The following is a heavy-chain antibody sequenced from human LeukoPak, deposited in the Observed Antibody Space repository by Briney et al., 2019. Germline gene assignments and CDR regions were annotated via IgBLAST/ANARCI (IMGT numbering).Heavy chain of an antibody. Sequence: GGSLRLSCAASGFTFSSYSMNWVRQAPGKGLEWVSYITSSSSIIYYAHSVKGRFTISRDNAKNSLYLQMNSLRAEDTAVYYCTRDPRRLDYWGQGTLVTVSS. J-gene: IGHJ4*02. CDR3: TRDPRRLDY. V-gene: IGHV3-48*01. CDR1: GFTFSSYS. CDR2: ITSSSSII.